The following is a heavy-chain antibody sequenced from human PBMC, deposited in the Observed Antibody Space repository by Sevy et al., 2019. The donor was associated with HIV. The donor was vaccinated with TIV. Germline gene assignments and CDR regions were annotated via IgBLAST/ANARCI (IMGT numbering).Heavy chain of an antibody. D-gene: IGHD2-2*01. J-gene: IGHJ4*02. CDR2: VYYSGST. Sequence: SESLSLTCTVSGDSISNSRYYWGWIRQPPGKGLEWIGSVYYSGSTYYNPSLKSRVTLSIDTSKNQFLLKVNSVTATDTAVYYCANQPLTLISPPDSWGQGTLVTVSS. CDR3: ANQPLTLISPPDS. CDR1: GDSISNSRYY. V-gene: IGHV4-39*01.